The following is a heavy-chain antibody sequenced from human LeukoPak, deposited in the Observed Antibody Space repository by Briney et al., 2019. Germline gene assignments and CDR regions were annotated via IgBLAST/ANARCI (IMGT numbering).Heavy chain of an antibody. CDR2: INPNSGGT. CDR1: GYTFTGYY. J-gene: IGHJ4*02. CDR3: ARGPYCSGGSCYSPYYFDY. D-gene: IGHD2-15*01. Sequence: ASVKVSCKASGYTFTGYYMQWVRQAPGQGLEWMGWINPNSGGTNYAQKFQGRVTMTRDTSISTAYMELSRLRSDDTAVYYCARGPYCSGGSCYSPYYFDYWGQGTLVTVSS. V-gene: IGHV1-2*02.